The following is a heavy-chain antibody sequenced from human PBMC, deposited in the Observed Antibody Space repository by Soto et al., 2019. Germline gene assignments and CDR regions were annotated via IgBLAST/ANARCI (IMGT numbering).Heavy chain of an antibody. CDR3: ARVHYYDSSGKEAFDI. D-gene: IGHD3-22*01. V-gene: IGHV1-8*01. CDR1: GYTFTSYD. Sequence: QVQLVQSGAEVKKPGATVKVSCKASGYTFTSYDINWVRQATGQGLEWMGWMNPNSGNTGYAQKFQGRVTMTRNTSISTAYMELSSLRSEDTAVYYCARVHYYDSSGKEAFDIWGQGTMVTVSS. CDR2: MNPNSGNT. J-gene: IGHJ3*02.